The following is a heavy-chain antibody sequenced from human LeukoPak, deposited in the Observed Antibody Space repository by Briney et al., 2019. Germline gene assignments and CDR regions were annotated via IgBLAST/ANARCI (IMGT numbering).Heavy chain of an antibody. CDR1: GGSISSGDYY. CDR3: ARDYYDSSGYYDPQDNWFDP. D-gene: IGHD3-22*01. Sequence: SETLSLTCTVSGGSISSGDYYWSRIRQPPGKGLEWIGYIYYSGSTYYNPSLKSRVTISVDTSKNQFSLKLSSVTAADTAVYYCARDYYDSSGYYDPQDNWFDPWGQGTLVTVSS. CDR2: IYYSGST. J-gene: IGHJ5*02. V-gene: IGHV4-30-4*01.